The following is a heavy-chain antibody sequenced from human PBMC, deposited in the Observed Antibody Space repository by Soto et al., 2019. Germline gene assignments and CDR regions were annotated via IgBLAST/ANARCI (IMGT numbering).Heavy chain of an antibody. CDR3: TRDPALGTFDY. V-gene: IGHV4-34*01. CDR2: INHSGST. CDR1: GGSFSGYY. Sequence: SETLSLTCAVYGGSFSGYYWSWIRQPPGKGLEWIGEINHSGSTNYKPSLKSRVTISVDTSKNQFSLKLSSVTAADTAVYYCTRDPALGTFDYWGQGTLVTVSS. D-gene: IGHD7-27*01. J-gene: IGHJ4*02.